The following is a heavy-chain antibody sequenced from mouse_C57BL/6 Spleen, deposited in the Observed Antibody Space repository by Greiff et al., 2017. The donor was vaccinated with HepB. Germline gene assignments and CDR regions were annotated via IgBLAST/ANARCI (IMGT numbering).Heavy chain of an antibody. V-gene: IGHV5-16*01. CDR1: GFTFSDYY. CDR2: INYDGSST. CDR3: ARDADYGDAMDY. Sequence: EVQLVESEGGLVQPGSSMKLSCTASGFTFSDYYMAWVRQVPEKGLEWVANINYDGSSTYYLDSLKSRFIISRDNAKNILYLQMSSLKSEDTATYYCARDADYGDAMDYWGQGTSVTVSS. J-gene: IGHJ4*01. D-gene: IGHD2-4*01.